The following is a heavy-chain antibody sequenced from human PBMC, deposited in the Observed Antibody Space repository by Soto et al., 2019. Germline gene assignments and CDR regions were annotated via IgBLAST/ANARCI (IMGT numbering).Heavy chain of an antibody. V-gene: IGHV1-8*01. CDR2: MNPNSGNT. CDR3: ARGQDIVVVPAYYYYMDV. D-gene: IGHD2-2*01. Sequence: ASVKVSCKASGYTFTSYDINWVRQATGQGLEWMGWMNPNSGNTGYAQKLQGRVTMTRNTSISTAYMELSSLRSEDTAVYYCARGQDIVVVPAYYYYMDVWGKGTTVTVSS. J-gene: IGHJ6*03. CDR1: GYTFTSYD.